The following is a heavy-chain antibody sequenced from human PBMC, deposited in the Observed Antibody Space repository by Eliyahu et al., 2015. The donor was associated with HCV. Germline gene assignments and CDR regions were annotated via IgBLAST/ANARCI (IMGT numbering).Heavy chain of an antibody. CDR3: ARYERWDSSSQSDY. CDR1: GXSXTSYX. Sequence: EVQLVQSGAEVKKPGESLRISCKGSGXSXTSYXXTWVRXXPGKGLEWMGSIDPSDSYTDYSPSFQGHVTISADKSISTAYLQWTSLKASDTAMYYCARYERWDSSSQSDYWGQGTLVTVSS. CDR2: IDPSDSYT. V-gene: IGHV5-10-1*03. D-gene: IGHD6-13*01. J-gene: IGHJ4*02.